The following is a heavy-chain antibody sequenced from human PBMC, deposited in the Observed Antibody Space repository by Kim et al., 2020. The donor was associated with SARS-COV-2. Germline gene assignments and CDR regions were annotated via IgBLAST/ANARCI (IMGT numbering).Heavy chain of an antibody. J-gene: IGHJ5*02. Sequence: GGSLRLSCLASGFTISSDYMSWVRQAAGKGLEWVAVVYRGGATYYADSVKDRFTVSRHDSENTLYLQMDSLTFEDTALYYCARGGPFDLWGQGTLVTVSS. CDR2: VYRGGAT. V-gene: IGHV3-53*04. CDR1: GFTISSDY. CDR3: ARGGPFDL.